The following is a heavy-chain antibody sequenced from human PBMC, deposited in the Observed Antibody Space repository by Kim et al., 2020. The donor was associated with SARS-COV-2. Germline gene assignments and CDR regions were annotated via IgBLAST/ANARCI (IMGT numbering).Heavy chain of an antibody. D-gene: IGHD4-17*01. CDR2: IRSKAYGGTT. CDR3: TRSGTTMTTYYFDY. V-gene: IGHV3-49*04. J-gene: IGHJ4*02. Sequence: GGSLRLSCTASGFTFGDYAMNWVRQAPGKGLEWVCFIRSKAYGGTTEYAASVKGRFTISRDDSKSIAYLQMNSLKTEDTAVYYCTRSGTTMTTYYFDYWGQGTLVTVSS. CDR1: GFTFGDYA.